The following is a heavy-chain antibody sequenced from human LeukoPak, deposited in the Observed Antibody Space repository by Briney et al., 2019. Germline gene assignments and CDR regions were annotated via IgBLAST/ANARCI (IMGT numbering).Heavy chain of an antibody. V-gene: IGHV4-34*01. CDR2: INHSGST. CDR3: ARHVGLGGVHFDY. Sequence: KPSETLSLTCAVYGGSFSGYYWSWIRQPPGKGLEWIGEINHSGSTNYNPSLKSRVTISVDTSKNQFSLKLSSVTAADTAVYYCARHVGLGGVHFDYWGQGTLVTVSS. D-gene: IGHD3-10*01. CDR1: GGSFSGYY. J-gene: IGHJ4*02.